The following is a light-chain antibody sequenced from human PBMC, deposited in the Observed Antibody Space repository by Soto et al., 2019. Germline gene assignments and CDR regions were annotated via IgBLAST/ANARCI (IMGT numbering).Light chain of an antibody. CDR1: QSVSSY. J-gene: IGKJ4*01. CDR2: DAS. Sequence: VLSQSPGTLSLSPGERATVSCRASQSVSSYLAWYQQKPGQAPRLLIYDASNRATGIPARFSGSGSGTDFTLTISRLEPEDFAVYYCQQYGSSPLTFGGGTKVDIK. V-gene: IGKV3-20*01. CDR3: QQYGSSPLT.